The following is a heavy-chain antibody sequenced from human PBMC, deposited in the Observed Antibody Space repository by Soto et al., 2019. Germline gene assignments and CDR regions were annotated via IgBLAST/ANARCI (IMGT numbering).Heavy chain of an antibody. CDR2: IYYSGST. CDR3: PREGIAAPPGNWFDP. Sequence: SETLSLTCTVSGGSISSGGYYWSWIRQHPGKGLEWIGYIYYSGSTYYNPSLKSRVTISVDTSKNQFSLKLSSVTAADTAVYYCPREGIAAPPGNWFDPWGQGTPVTAPQ. J-gene: IGHJ5*02. V-gene: IGHV4-31*03. CDR1: GGSISSGGYY. D-gene: IGHD6-6*01.